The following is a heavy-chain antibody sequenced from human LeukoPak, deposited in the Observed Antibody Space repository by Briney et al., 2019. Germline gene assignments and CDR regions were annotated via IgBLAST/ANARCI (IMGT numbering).Heavy chain of an antibody. CDR3: ARDGATMIVVVTSYYMDV. CDR2: ISSSSSYI. D-gene: IGHD3-22*01. V-gene: IGHV3-21*01. Sequence: GGSLRLSCAASGFTFSSYSMNWVRQAPGKGLEWVSSISSSSSYIYYADSVKGRFTISRDNAKNLLYLQMNSLRAEDTAVYYCARDGATMIVVVTSYYMDVWGKGTTVTLSS. J-gene: IGHJ6*03. CDR1: GFTFSSYS.